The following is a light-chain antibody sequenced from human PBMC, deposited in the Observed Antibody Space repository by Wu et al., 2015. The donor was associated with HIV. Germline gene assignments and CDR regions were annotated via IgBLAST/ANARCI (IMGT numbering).Light chain of an antibody. J-gene: IGKJ1*01. CDR1: QSINNNY. Sequence: SCRASQSINNNYLAWYQQKPGQAPRLLIYHASSRATGIPNRFSGSGSGRDFTLTISSVEPEDFAVYYCQQYGSSSWTFGQGTNVEIK. CDR2: HAS. CDR3: QQYGSSSWT. V-gene: IGKV3-20*01.